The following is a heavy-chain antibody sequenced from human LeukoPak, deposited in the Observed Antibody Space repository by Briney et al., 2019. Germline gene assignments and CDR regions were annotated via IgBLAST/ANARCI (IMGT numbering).Heavy chain of an antibody. CDR1: GFTVSSNY. Sequence: PGGSLRLSCAASGFTVSSNYMSWVRQAPGKGLEWVSIIYSGGSTFYADSVKGRFTISRDNSKNTLYLQMNSLRAEDTAVYYCAKDGGRSRRAFDIWGQGTMVTVSS. D-gene: IGHD1-26*01. CDR3: AKDGGRSRRAFDI. J-gene: IGHJ3*02. V-gene: IGHV3-53*01. CDR2: IYSGGST.